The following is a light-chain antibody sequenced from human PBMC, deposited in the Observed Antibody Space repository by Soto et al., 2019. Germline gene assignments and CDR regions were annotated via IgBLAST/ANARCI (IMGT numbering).Light chain of an antibody. Sequence: EIVLTQSPGTLSLSPGETATLSCRASQSVSRNYLAWYQQKPGQAPRLLIYGASSRATGIPERFSGSGSGTDFTLIISRLEPEDFAVYFCQQYGSSPPYTFGQGTKVDFK. V-gene: IGKV3-20*01. CDR1: QSVSRNY. CDR2: GAS. CDR3: QQYGSSPPYT. J-gene: IGKJ2*01.